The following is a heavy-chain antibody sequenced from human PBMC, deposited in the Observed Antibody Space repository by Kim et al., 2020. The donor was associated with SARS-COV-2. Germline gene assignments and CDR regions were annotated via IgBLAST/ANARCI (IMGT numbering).Heavy chain of an antibody. CDR3: ARRPSSGWYRVGEYYFDY. J-gene: IGHJ4*02. Sequence: GESLKISCKGSGYSFTSYWIGWVRQMPGKGLEWMGIIYPGDSDTRYSPSFQGQVTISADKSISAAYLQWSSLKASDTAMYYCARRPSSGWYRVGEYYFDYWGKGTLVTVSS. CDR2: IYPGDSDT. CDR1: GYSFTSYW. D-gene: IGHD6-19*01. V-gene: IGHV5-51*01.